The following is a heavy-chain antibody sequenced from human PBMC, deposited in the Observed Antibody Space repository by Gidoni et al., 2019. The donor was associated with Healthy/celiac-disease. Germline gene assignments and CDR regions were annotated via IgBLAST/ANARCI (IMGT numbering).Heavy chain of an antibody. Sequence: EVQLLESGGGLVQPGGSLRLSCAASGFTVRSDAMRGVRQAPGTGLEWVSAISGSGGSTYYADSVTGRFTISSDNSKTTLYLQMNSLRAEDTAVYYCAQSSTIFVRGTWFDPLGHGTLVTVSS. D-gene: IGHD3-3*01. CDR3: AQSSTIFVRGTWFDP. V-gene: IGHV3-23*01. CDR2: ISGSGGST. CDR1: GFTVRSDA. J-gene: IGHJ5*02.